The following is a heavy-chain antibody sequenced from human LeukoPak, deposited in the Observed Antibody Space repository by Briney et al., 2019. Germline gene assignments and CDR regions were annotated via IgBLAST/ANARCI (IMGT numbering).Heavy chain of an antibody. J-gene: IGHJ5*02. D-gene: IGHD1-26*01. CDR1: GFTFDDYA. CDR3: ARDPYVGNWFDP. V-gene: IGHV3-9*01. Sequence: GGSLRLSCAASGFTFDDYAMHWVRQAPGKGLEWVSGISWNSGSIGYADSVKDRFTISRDNAKNSLYLQMNSLRAEDTALYYCARDPYVGNWFDPWGQGTLVTVSS. CDR2: ISWNSGSI.